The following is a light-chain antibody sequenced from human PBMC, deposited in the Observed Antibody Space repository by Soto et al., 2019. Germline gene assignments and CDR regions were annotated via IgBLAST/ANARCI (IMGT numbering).Light chain of an antibody. CDR2: EVS. CDR1: SSVVGAHNF. Sequence: QSALTQPPSASGSPGQSVTISCTGTSSVVGAHNFVSWHQQHPGKAPKLMIYEVSKRPSGVPDRFSGSKSGNTASLTVSGLQAEDEADYYCSSYAGSNNYVFGTRTKVTVL. J-gene: IGLJ1*01. CDR3: SSYAGSNNYV. V-gene: IGLV2-8*01.